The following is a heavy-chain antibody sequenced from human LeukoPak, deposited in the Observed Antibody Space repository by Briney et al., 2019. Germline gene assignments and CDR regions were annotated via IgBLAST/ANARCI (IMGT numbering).Heavy chain of an antibody. CDR3: ARVGFLEWLAIDY. CDR2: IYYSGST. Sequence: PSETLSLTCTVSGGSISSGGYYWSWIRQHPGKGLEWIGYIYYSGSTYYNPSLKSRVTISVDTSKNQFSLKLSSVTAADTAVYYCARVGFLEWLAIDYWGQGTLVTVSS. D-gene: IGHD3-3*01. CDR1: GGSISSGGYY. V-gene: IGHV4-31*03. J-gene: IGHJ4*02.